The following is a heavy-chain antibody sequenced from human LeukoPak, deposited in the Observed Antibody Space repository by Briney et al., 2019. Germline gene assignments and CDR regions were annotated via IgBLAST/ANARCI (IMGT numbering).Heavy chain of an antibody. Sequence: SQTLSLTCTVSGGSISSDSYYWNWIRQPAGKGLEWIGRIYTSGSTNYNPSLKSRVTISVDTSKEQFSLKLSSVTAADTAVYYCAGRIAVAGFDYWGQGTLVTVSS. CDR3: AGRIAVAGFDY. CDR2: IYTSGST. J-gene: IGHJ4*02. V-gene: IGHV4-61*02. CDR1: GGSISSDSYY. D-gene: IGHD6-19*01.